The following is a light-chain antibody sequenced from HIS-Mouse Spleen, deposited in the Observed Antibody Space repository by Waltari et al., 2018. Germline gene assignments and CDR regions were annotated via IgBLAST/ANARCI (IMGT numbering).Light chain of an antibody. CDR1: SSNIGSNY. Sequence: QSVLTQPPSASGTPGQRATISCSGSSSNIGSNYVYWYQQLPGTAPKLLIYRNNQRPYGFPDRFSGSKSGTSASLAISGLRSEDEADYYCAAWDDSLSGVVFGGGTKLTVL. CDR2: RNN. V-gene: IGLV1-47*01. J-gene: IGLJ2*01. CDR3: AAWDDSLSGVV.